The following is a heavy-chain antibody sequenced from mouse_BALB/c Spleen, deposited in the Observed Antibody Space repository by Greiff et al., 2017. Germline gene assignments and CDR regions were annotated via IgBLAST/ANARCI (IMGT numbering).Heavy chain of an antibody. CDR1: GYSITSGYS. D-gene: IGHD2-4*01. Sequence: EVKLQESGPDLVKPSQSLSLTCTVTGYSITSGYSWHWIRQFPGNKLEWMGYIHYSGSTNYNPSLKSRISITRDTSKNQFFLQLNSVTTEDTATYYCARDYDYDEGFAYWGQGTLVTVSA. V-gene: IGHV3-1*02. CDR2: IHYSGST. CDR3: ARDYDYDEGFAY. J-gene: IGHJ3*01.